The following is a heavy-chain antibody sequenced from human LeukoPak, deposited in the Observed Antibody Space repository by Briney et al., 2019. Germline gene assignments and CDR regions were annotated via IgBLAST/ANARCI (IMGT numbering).Heavy chain of an antibody. CDR2: ISSSGSTI. V-gene: IGHV3-11*01. CDR1: GFTFSDYY. Sequence: GGSLRLSCAASGFTFSDYYMSWIRQAPGKGLEWVSYISSSGSTIYYADSVKGRFTISRDNAKNSLYLQMNSLRAEDTAVYYCARDSPHITTFGVVIIFDYWGQGTLVTVSS. D-gene: IGHD3-3*01. J-gene: IGHJ4*02. CDR3: ARDSPHITTFGVVIIFDY.